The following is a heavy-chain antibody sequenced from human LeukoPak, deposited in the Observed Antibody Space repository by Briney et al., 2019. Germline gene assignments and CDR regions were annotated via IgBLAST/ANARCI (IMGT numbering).Heavy chain of an antibody. Sequence: GGSLRLSCAASGFTFSTHTMNWVRQAPGKGLEWISYISSSSTTLYYADSVKGRFTISRDNAKNSLYLQMNSLRAEDTAVYFCARARNWTVVYFDLWGRGTRVTVSS. CDR3: ARARNWTVVYFDL. CDR1: GFTFSTHT. J-gene: IGHJ2*01. CDR2: ISSSSTTL. V-gene: IGHV3-48*01. D-gene: IGHD1-1*01.